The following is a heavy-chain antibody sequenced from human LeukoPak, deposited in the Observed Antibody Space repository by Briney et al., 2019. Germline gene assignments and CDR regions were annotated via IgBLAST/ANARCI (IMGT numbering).Heavy chain of an antibody. CDR1: GFTFTSYG. CDR2: ISAYNGNT. D-gene: IGHD2-2*01. V-gene: IGHV1-18*01. Sequence: GGSLRLSCAASGFTFTSYGIGWVRQAPGQGLEWMGWISAYNGNTNYAQKLQGRVTMTTDTSTSTAYMELRSLRSDDTAVYYCARDRYQLLDDYWGQGTLVTVSS. J-gene: IGHJ4*02. CDR3: ARDRYQLLDDY.